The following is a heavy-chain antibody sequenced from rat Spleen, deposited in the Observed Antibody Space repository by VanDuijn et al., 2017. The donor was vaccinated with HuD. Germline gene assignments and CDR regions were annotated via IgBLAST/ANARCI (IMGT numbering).Heavy chain of an antibody. V-gene: IGHV5-20*01. CDR2: ISSSGGST. D-gene: IGHD4-1*01. CDR1: GFPFSDYD. Sequence: EVQLVESDGGLVQPGRSLKLSCAASGFPFSDYDMAWVRQPPTKGLEWVASISSSGGSTYYRDSVKGRFTVSRDDAKSNLYLQMDSLRSEDTATYYCTTYGGLRNWFAYWGQGTLVTVSS. CDR3: TTYGGLRNWFAY. J-gene: IGHJ3*01.